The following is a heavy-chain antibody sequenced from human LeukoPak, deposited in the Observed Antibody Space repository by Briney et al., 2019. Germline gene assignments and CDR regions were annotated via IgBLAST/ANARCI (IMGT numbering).Heavy chain of an antibody. CDR3: AKDAFRGVITPLDY. CDR1: GFTFSSYA. Sequence: GGSLRLSCAASGFTFSSYAMSWVRQAPGKGLEWVSAISGSGGSTYYADSVRGRFTISRDNSKNTLYLQMNSLRAEDTAVYYCAKDAFRGVITPLDYWGQGTLVTVSS. V-gene: IGHV3-23*01. D-gene: IGHD3-10*01. J-gene: IGHJ4*02. CDR2: ISGSGGST.